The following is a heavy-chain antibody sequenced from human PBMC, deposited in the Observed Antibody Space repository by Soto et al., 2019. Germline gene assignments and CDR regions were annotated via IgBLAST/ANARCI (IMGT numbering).Heavy chain of an antibody. CDR3: ARTDPSSYGYVYWFDP. J-gene: IGHJ5*02. D-gene: IGHD5-18*01. CDR2: IYYSGST. V-gene: IGHV4-59*01. Sequence: PSETLSLTCTVSGGSISSYYWSWIRQPPGKGLEWIGYIYYSGSTNYNPSLKSRVTISVDTSKNQFSLKLSSVTAADTAVYYCARTDPSSYGYVYWFDPWGQGTLVTVSS. CDR1: GGSISSYY.